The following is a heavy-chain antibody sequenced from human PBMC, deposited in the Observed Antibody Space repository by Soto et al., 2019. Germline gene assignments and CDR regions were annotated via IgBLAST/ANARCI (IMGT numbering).Heavy chain of an antibody. CDR2: TISDGSTA. Sequence: EAQLVESGGGLVQPGGSLRLSCAASGFTFSTYWMHWVRQAPGKGLVWVSRTISDGSTANYADSVKGRFTISRDNAKNTLYLQMNSLRAEDTAVYYCARAKGNSGAFDIWGLGTMVTVSS. CDR3: ARAKGNSGAFDI. D-gene: IGHD4-4*01. CDR1: GFTFSTYW. J-gene: IGHJ3*02. V-gene: IGHV3-74*01.